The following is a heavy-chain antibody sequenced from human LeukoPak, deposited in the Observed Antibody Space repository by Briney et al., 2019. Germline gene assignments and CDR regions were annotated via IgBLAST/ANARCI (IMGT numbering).Heavy chain of an antibody. CDR3: AKLPSRDGYNTNYYFDY. CDR1: GFTFSSYG. D-gene: IGHD5-12*01. V-gene: IGHV3-30*18. J-gene: IGHJ4*02. Sequence: GRSLRLSCAASGFTFSSYGMPWVRQAPGKGLEWVAVISYDGSNKYYADSVKGRFTISRDNSKNTLYLQMNSLRAEDTAVYYCAKLPSRDGYNTNYYFDYWGQGTLATVSS. CDR2: ISYDGSNK.